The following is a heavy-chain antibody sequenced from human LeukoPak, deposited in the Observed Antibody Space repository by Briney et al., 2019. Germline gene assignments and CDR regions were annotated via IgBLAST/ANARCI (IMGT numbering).Heavy chain of an antibody. Sequence: GASVKLSCKASGYSFINFGLSWVRQAPGQGLEWMGWISAYNHNTNYAQKFQGRVTMTIDTSTTTVYMELRSLGSDDTAIYYCARDLMYCDTMSCYDGDFDYWGQGTPVTVSS. CDR1: GYSFINFG. J-gene: IGHJ4*02. V-gene: IGHV1-18*01. D-gene: IGHD2-2*01. CDR2: ISAYNHNT. CDR3: ARDLMYCDTMSCYDGDFDY.